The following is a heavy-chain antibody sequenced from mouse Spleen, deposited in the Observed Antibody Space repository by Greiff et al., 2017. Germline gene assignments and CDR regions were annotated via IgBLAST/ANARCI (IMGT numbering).Heavy chain of an antibody. D-gene: IGHD2-3*01. CDR3: ARQVYDGYFDY. J-gene: IGHJ2*01. CDR1: GFTFSSYY. V-gene: IGHV5-6-2*01. Sequence: EVKLVESGGGLVKLGGSLKLSCAASGFTFSSYYMSWVRQTPEKRLEWVATISNSGGSTYYPDSVKDRFTISRDNAKNTLYLQMSSLRSEDTALYYCARQVYDGYFDYWGQGTTLTVSS. CDR2: ISNSGGST.